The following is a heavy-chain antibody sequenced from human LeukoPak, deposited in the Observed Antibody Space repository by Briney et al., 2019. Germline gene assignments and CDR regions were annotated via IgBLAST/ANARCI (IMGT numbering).Heavy chain of an antibody. CDR2: IYYSGST. Sequence: SETLSLTCTVSGGSISSYYRSWIRQPPGKGLEWIGYIYYSGSTNYNPSLKSRVTISVDTSKNQFSLKLSSVTAADTAVYYCARDLGAWGYPHFDLWGRGTLVTVSS. V-gene: IGHV4-59*01. CDR1: GGSISSYY. J-gene: IGHJ2*01. D-gene: IGHD7-27*01. CDR3: ARDLGAWGYPHFDL.